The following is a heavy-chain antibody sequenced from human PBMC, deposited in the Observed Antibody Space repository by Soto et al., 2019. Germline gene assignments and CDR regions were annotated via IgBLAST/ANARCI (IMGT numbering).Heavy chain of an antibody. Sequence: GGSLRLSCVASGFSFSTYWMSWVRQVPGTGLEWVANIKADGSETHYVDSVRGRFTISRDNVKTSLYLQVNSLRAEDTAVYYCAKGGHIDFCGQGTLVTVSS. V-gene: IGHV3-7*03. CDR3: AKGGHIDF. D-gene: IGHD3-16*01. CDR1: GFSFSTYW. CDR2: IKADGSET. J-gene: IGHJ4*02.